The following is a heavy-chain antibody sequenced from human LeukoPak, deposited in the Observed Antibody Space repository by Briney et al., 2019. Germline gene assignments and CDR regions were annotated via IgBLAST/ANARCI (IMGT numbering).Heavy chain of an antibody. CDR2: LSSAGAT. D-gene: IGHD2-15*01. V-gene: IGHV3-53*01. Sequence: PGGSLRLSCAASGFAVASNYMSWVRQAPEKGLEWVSILSSAGATYYADSVRGRFTITRDTSKNTLNLQMNSLRADDTAIYYCASGEVGVRKFYSDPFHYWGQGTLVTVCS. CDR1: GFAVASNY. J-gene: IGHJ4*02. CDR3: ASGEVGVRKFYSDPFHY.